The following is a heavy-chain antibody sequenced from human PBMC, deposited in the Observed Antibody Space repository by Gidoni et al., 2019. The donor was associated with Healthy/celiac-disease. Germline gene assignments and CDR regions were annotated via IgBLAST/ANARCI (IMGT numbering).Heavy chain of an antibody. Sequence: EVQLLESGGGLVQPGGSLRLSCAASGFTFSTYAMSWVRQAPGKGLEWFSAIRPGGGSTYYADSVKGRFTISRDNSKNTLFLQMNSLRAEDTAVYYCARVVAAAGIWHFDLWGRGTLVTVSS. CDR3: ARVVAAAGIWHFDL. J-gene: IGHJ2*01. CDR1: GFTFSTYA. V-gene: IGHV3-23*01. D-gene: IGHD6-13*01. CDR2: IRPGGGST.